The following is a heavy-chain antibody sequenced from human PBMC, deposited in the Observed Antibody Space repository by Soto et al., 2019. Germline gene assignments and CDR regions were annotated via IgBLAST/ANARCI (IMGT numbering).Heavy chain of an antibody. Sequence: PSETLSLTCAVYGGSFSGYYWSWIRQPPGKGLEWIGEINHSGSTNYNPSLKSRVTISVDTSKNQFSLKLSSVTAADTAVYYCARVKAIGTGNFDYWGQGTLVTVSS. J-gene: IGHJ4*02. CDR3: ARVKAIGTGNFDY. CDR2: INHSGST. CDR1: GGSFSGYY. V-gene: IGHV4-34*01.